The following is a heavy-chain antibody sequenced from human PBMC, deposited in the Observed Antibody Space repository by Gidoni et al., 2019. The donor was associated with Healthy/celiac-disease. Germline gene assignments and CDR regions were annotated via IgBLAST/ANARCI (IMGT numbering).Heavy chain of an antibody. V-gene: IGHV2-70*15. Sequence: QVTLRESGAALVKPTQTLTLTCPFSGFSLTTSGMCVSWIRQPPGKALEWLARIDWDDDKYYSTSLKTRLTISKDTSKNQVVLTMTNMDPVDTATYYCARGMITFGGVIGMDVWGKGTTVTVSS. CDR1: GFSLTTSGMC. J-gene: IGHJ6*04. CDR3: ARGMITFGGVIGMDV. D-gene: IGHD3-16*01. CDR2: IDWDDDK.